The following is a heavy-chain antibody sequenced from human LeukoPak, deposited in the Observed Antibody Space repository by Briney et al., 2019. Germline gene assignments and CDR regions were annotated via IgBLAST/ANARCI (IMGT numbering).Heavy chain of an antibody. CDR3: ARLRYNSGWYPFDY. CDR1: GGSISSYY. V-gene: IGHV4-59*12. Sequence: PSETLSLTCTVSGGSISSYYWSWIRQPPGRGLEWIGEINHSGSTNYNPSLKSRVTISVDTSKNQFSLKLSSVTAADTAVYYCARLRYNSGWYPFDYWGQGALVTVSS. J-gene: IGHJ4*02. D-gene: IGHD6-19*01. CDR2: INHSGST.